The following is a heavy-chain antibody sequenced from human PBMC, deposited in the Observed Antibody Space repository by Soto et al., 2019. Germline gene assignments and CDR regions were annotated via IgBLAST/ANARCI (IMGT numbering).Heavy chain of an antibody. J-gene: IGHJ6*02. CDR1: GFTFSSYG. D-gene: IGHD3-9*01. V-gene: IGHV3-30*02. CDR2: IWYDGSNK. Sequence: GGSLRLSCAASGFTFSSYGMHWVRQAPGKGLEWVAVIWYDGSNKYYADSVKGRFTISRDNSKNTLYLQMNSLRAEDTAVYYCAKDGGPDFDKYGMDVWGQGTTVTVSS. CDR3: AKDGGPDFDKYGMDV.